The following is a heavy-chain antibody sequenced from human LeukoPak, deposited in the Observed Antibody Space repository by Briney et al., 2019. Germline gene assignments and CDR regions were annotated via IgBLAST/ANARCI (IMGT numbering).Heavy chain of an antibody. CDR3: ASLRGVYYYDSSGYYSDY. CDR1: GGSISSYY. CDR2: IYYSGST. D-gene: IGHD3-22*01. Sequence: SETLSLTCTVSGGSISSYYWSWIRQPPGKGLEWIGYIYYSGSTNYNPSLKSRVTISVDTSKNQFSLKLSSVTAADTAVYYCASLRGVYYYDSSGYYSDYWGQGTLVTVSS. J-gene: IGHJ4*02. V-gene: IGHV4-59*12.